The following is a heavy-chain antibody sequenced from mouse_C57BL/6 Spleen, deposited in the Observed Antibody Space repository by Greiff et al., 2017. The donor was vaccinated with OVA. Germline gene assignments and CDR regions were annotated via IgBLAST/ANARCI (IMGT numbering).Heavy chain of an antibody. D-gene: IGHD1-1*01. J-gene: IGHJ2*01. V-gene: IGHV14-1*01. CDR2: IDPEDGDT. CDR3: TTDYYGSSKGGYFDY. CDR1: GFNIKDYY. Sequence: EVKLQESGAELVRPGASVKLSCTASGFNIKDYYMHWVKQRPEQGLEWIGRIDPEDGDTEYAPKFQGKATMTADTSSNTAYLQLSSLTSEDTAVYYCTTDYYGSSKGGYFDYWGQGTTLTVSS.